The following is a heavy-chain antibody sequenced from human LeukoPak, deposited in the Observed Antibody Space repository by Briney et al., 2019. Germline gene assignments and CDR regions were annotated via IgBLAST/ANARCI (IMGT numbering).Heavy chain of an antibody. D-gene: IGHD6-19*01. Sequence: PGRSLRLSCAASGFTFSSYAMHWVRQAPGKGLEWVAVISYDGSNKYYADSVKGRFTISRDNSKNTLYLQMNSLRAKDTAVYYCARAPSSGWSYYFDYWGQGTLVTVSS. CDR1: GFTFSSYA. J-gene: IGHJ4*02. CDR3: ARAPSSGWSYYFDY. V-gene: IGHV3-30-3*01. CDR2: ISYDGSNK.